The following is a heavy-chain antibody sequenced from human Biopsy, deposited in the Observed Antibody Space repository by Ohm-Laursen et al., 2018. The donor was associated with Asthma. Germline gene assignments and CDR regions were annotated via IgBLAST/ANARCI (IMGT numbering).Heavy chain of an antibody. J-gene: IGHJ3*01. CDR2: VNTGNGDT. D-gene: IGHD3-9*01. V-gene: IGHV1-3*04. CDR1: GYNFISFA. Sequence: ASVKVSCKASGYNFISFAIHWVRQAPGQRLEWMGWVNTGNGDTKYSQKFQSRVTITRDTSASTAHMELRSLRSEDTATYYCARTYYDFLTGQVKDVFGVWGQGTMVTVSS. CDR3: ARTYYDFLTGQVKDVFGV.